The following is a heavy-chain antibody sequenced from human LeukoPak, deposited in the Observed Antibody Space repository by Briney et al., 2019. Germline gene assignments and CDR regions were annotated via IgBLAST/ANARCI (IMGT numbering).Heavy chain of an antibody. J-gene: IGHJ4*02. CDR1: GFRFNTFW. CDR2: IKQDGNEK. Sequence: GGSQRLSCAASGFRFNTFWMSWVRQAPGKGLEWVANIKQDGNEKYYADSVKGRFTISRDNVKNSLDLQMNSLRADDTAFYYCARDTLGEGEDANYAVYYFDFWGQGTVVTVSS. D-gene: IGHD4/OR15-4a*01. CDR3: ARDTLGEGEDANYAVYYFDF. V-gene: IGHV3-7*01.